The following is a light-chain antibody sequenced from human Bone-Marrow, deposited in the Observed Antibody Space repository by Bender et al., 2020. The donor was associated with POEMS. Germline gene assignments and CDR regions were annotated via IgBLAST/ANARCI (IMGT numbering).Light chain of an antibody. CDR1: RSDVGGYDF. CDR2: DVS. V-gene: IGLV2-14*03. J-gene: IGLJ3*02. CDR3: NSYTSSSTWV. Sequence: QSALTQPASVSGSPGQSITISCSGTRSDVGGYDFVSWYQLHPGKPPKLIIYDVSNRPSGVSNRFSGFKSGNTASLTISGLQAEDEADYNCNSYTSSSTWVFGGGTKLTVL.